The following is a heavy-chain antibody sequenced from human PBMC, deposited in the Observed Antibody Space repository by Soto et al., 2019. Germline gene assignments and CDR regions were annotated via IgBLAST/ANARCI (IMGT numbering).Heavy chain of an antibody. J-gene: IGHJ4*02. CDR1: WLIFGYYA. CDR2: MSGSSSTK. Sequence: SLRPCWSSPWLIFGYYAMRCLRHAPGGGVEWVSSMSGSSSTKYYADSVRGRFTISRDRSKKTLYLQMSSLRAEDTALYYCAKNQERELPRVIDFWGQGTLGTVSS. V-gene: IGHV3-23*01. D-gene: IGHD1-7*01. CDR3: AKNQERELPRVIDF.